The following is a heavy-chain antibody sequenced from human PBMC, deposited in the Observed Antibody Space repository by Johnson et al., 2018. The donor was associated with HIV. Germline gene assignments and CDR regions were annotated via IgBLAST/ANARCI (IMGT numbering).Heavy chain of an antibody. V-gene: IGHV3-30*04. CDR2: ISYDGSNK. Sequence: QVQLVESGGGLVQPGRSMRLSCAASGFTFSSYAMHWVRQAPGKGLEWVAVISYDGSNKYYADSVKGRFTISRDNSKNTLYLQMNSLRAEDTAVYYCARDGSRSSWNAFDIWGQGTMVTVSS. CDR3: ARDGSRSSWNAFDI. CDR1: GFTFSSYA. D-gene: IGHD6-6*01. J-gene: IGHJ3*02.